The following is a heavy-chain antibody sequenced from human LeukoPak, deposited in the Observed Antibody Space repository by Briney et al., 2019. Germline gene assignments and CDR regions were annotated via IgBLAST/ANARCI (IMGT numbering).Heavy chain of an antibody. D-gene: IGHD3-22*01. J-gene: IGHJ3*02. CDR1: GFTFSSYG. CDR2: IRYDGSNK. Sequence: GGSLRLSCAASGFTFSSYGMHWVRQAPGKGLEWVAFIRYDGSNKYYADSVKGRFTISRDHSKNTLYLQMNSLRAEDTAVYYCAKTHYYDSSGYYYGDAFDIWGQGTMVTVSS. V-gene: IGHV3-30*02. CDR3: AKTHYYDSSGYYYGDAFDI.